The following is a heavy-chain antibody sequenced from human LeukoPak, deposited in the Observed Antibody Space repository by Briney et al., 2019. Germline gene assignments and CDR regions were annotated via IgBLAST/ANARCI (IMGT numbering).Heavy chain of an antibody. CDR2: IYSGGSK. V-gene: IGHV3-53*01. CDR3: ARYGRVTMVRGVHAFDI. D-gene: IGHD3-10*01. J-gene: IGHJ3*02. Sequence: PGGSLRLSCAASGFTVSSNYMSWVRQAPGKGLEWFSVIYSGGSKYYADSVKGRFTISRDNSKNTLYLQMNSLRAEDTAVYYCARYGRVTMVRGVHAFDIWGQGTMVTVSS. CDR1: GFTVSSNY.